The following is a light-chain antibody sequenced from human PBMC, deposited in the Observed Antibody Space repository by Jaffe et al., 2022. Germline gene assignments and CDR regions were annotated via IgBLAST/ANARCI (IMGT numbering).Light chain of an antibody. CDR3: MQSIQNPPT. Sequence: DIVMTQSPLSLLVTPGEPASISCRSSQSLSASNGHNYLGWYLQKPGQAPQLLISLDSNRASGVPDRFSGSGSGTDFTLKISRVEAEDVGVYYCMQSIQNPPTFGQGTKVEVK. J-gene: IGKJ1*01. CDR1: QSLSASNGHNY. CDR2: LDS. V-gene: IGKV2-28*01.